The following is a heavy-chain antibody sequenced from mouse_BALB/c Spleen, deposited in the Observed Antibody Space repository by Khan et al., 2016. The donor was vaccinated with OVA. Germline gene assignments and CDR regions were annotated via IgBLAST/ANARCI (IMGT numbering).Heavy chain of an antibody. J-gene: IGHJ4*01. V-gene: IGHV2-6-4*01. CDR1: GFSLSRYN. D-gene: IGHD2-14*01. CDR2: IWGGGGT. Sequence: QVRLQQSGPGLVAPSQSLSITCTVSGFSLSRYNIHWVRQPPGKGLEWLGMIWGGGGTDYNSTLKSRLSISKDNSKSQVFLKMNSLQTDDTAKYYCARAYCKYDGYYAMDYWGQGTSVTVSS. CDR3: ARAYCKYDGYYAMDY.